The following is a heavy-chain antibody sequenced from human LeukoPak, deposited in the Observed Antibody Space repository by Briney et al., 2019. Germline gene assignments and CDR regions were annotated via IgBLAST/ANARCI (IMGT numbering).Heavy chain of an antibody. Sequence: PSETLSLTCTVSGGSISSSSYYWGWIRQPPGKGLEWIGSIYYSGSTYYNPSLKSRVTISVDTSKNQFSLKLSSVTAADTAVYYCARHAPYYYDSSGYYHPFAYWGQGTLVTVSS. J-gene: IGHJ4*02. V-gene: IGHV4-39*01. CDR2: IYYSGST. CDR1: GGSISSSSYY. D-gene: IGHD3-22*01. CDR3: ARHAPYYYDSSGYYHPFAY.